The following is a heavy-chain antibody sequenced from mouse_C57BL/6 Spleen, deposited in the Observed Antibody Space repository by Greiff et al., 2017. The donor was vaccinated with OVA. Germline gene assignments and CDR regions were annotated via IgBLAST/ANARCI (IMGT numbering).Heavy chain of an antibody. J-gene: IGHJ2*01. CDR3: AREKLTTVVATDYFDY. V-gene: IGHV1-82*01. D-gene: IGHD1-1*01. CDR1: GYAFSSSW. CDR2: IYPGDGDT. Sequence: VQLQQSGPELVKPGASVKISCKASGYAFSSSWMNWVKQRPGKGLEWIGRIYPGDGDTNYNGKFKGKATLTADKSSSTAYMQLSSLTSEDSAVYFCAREKLTTVVATDYFDYWGQGTTLTVSS.